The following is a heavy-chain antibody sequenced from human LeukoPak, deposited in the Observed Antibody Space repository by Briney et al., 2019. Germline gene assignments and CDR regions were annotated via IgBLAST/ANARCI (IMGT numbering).Heavy chain of an antibody. J-gene: IGHJ3*02. Sequence: SETLSLTCTVSGGSISSYYWSWIRQSPGKGLEWIGYMHYSGNTKYNSSLKSRVTISLDTSKNQFSLRLSSVTAADTAVYYCARAAPDAFDIWGQGTMVTVSS. CDR1: GGSISSYY. CDR2: MHYSGNT. CDR3: ARAAPDAFDI. V-gene: IGHV4-59*01.